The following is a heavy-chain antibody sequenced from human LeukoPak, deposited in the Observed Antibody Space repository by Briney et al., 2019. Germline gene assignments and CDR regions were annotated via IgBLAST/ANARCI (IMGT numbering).Heavy chain of an antibody. Sequence: SETLSLTCTVSGVSISSYYWNWIRQPPGKGLEWIGYIYYSGSTNYNASLKSRVTISVDTSKNQFTLKLSSVTAADTAVYYCARSTGALYYFDYWGLGTLVTVSS. CDR2: IYYSGST. J-gene: IGHJ4*02. D-gene: IGHD7-27*01. CDR1: GVSISSYY. CDR3: ARSTGALYYFDY. V-gene: IGHV4-59*08.